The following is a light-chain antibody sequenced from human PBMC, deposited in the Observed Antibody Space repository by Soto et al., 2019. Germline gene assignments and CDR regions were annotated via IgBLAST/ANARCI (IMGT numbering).Light chain of an antibody. Sequence: IQMTQSPSSLSASLGDSVTVTCRSRQPIGTSLHWYQQRAGKAPTVLISSASSLQSGVSSRFSGSGSGTHFTLTISSLGPEDSATYYCQQRYISFLTFGQGTKVEIK. V-gene: IGKV1-39*01. CDR3: QQRYISFLT. CDR1: QPIGTS. J-gene: IGKJ1*01. CDR2: SAS.